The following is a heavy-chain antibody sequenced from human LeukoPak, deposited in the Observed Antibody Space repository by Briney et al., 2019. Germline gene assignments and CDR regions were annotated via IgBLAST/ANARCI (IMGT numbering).Heavy chain of an antibody. Sequence: SETLSLTCTVSGGSISSYYWSWIRQPPGKGLEWIGYIYYSGSTNYNPSLKSRVTISVDTSKNQFSLKLSSVTAADTAVYYCARVKSGTMVRGVISHYYYGMDVWGQGTTVTVSS. D-gene: IGHD3-10*01. J-gene: IGHJ6*02. CDR3: ARVKSGTMVRGVISHYYYGMDV. V-gene: IGHV4-59*12. CDR2: IYYSGST. CDR1: GGSISSYY.